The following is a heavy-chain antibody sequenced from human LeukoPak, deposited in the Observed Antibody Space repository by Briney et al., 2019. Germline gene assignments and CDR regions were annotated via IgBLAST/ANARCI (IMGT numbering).Heavy chain of an antibody. Sequence: SETLSLTCTVSGGSISSYYWSWIRQPAGKGLEWIGRIYTSGSTNYNPSLKSRVTISVDTSKNQFSLKLSSVTAADTAVYYCARGELLLRYFDWLGQGTLVTVSS. V-gene: IGHV4-4*07. CDR3: ARGELLLRYFDW. J-gene: IGHJ4*02. D-gene: IGHD1-26*01. CDR2: IYTSGST. CDR1: GGSISSYY.